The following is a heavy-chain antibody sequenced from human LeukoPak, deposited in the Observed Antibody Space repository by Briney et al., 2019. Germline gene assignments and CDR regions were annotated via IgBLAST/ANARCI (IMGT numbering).Heavy chain of an antibody. D-gene: IGHD3-10*01. Sequence: PGGSLRLSCAASGFTVSSNYMSWVRQAPGKGLEWVSYIRSGGSPIYYADSVKGRFTISRDNAKDSLYLQMNSLRAEDTAVYYCTRGTYYHGSGDAFDIWGQGTMVTVSS. CDR3: TRGTYYHGSGDAFDI. CDR1: GFTVSSNY. J-gene: IGHJ3*02. CDR2: IRSGGSPI. V-gene: IGHV3-11*04.